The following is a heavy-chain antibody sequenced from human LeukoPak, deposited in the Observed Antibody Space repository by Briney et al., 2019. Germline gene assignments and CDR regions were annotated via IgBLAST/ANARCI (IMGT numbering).Heavy chain of an antibody. Sequence: PSETLSLTCSVSGFSISSAYHWGWIRQPPGGRLELIGSISHTGVTYYNPSFKSRLTISLDTSKDQFSLQLTSVTAADTAMYYCARDDTGFEYWGQGIVVTVSS. CDR1: GFSISSAYH. CDR2: ISHTGVT. V-gene: IGHV4-38-2*02. J-gene: IGHJ4*02. D-gene: IGHD1-1*01. CDR3: ARDDTGFEY.